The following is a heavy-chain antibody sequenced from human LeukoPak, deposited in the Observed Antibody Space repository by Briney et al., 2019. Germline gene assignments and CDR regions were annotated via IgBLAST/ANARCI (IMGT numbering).Heavy chain of an antibody. CDR1: GFTFSSYE. CDR3: ARPDYGVPSYFDY. D-gene: IGHD4-17*01. CDR2: ISSSGSTI. V-gene: IGHV3-48*03. J-gene: IGHJ4*02. Sequence: PGGSLRLSCAASGFTFSSYEMNWVRQAPGKGLEWVSYISSSGSTIYYADSVKGRFTISRDNSKNTLYLQMNSLRAEDTAVYYCARPDYGVPSYFDYWGQGTLVTVSS.